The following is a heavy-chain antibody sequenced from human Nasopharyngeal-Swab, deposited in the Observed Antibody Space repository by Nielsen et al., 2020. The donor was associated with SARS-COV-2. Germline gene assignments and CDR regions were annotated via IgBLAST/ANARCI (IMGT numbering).Heavy chain of an antibody. CDR3: ARDSDFWSGYYTRYFNL. J-gene: IGHJ2*01. CDR2: IYYSGST. D-gene: IGHD3-3*01. Sequence: RQAPGKGLEWIGHIYYSGSTNYNPSLKSRVTISLDTSKIQLSLKLSSVTAADTAVYYCARDSDFWSGYYTRYFNLWGRGTLVTSPQ. V-gene: IGHV4-59*01.